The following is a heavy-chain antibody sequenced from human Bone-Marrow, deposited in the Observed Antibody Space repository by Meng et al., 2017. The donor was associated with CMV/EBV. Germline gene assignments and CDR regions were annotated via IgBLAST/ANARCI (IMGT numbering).Heavy chain of an antibody. D-gene: IGHD3-3*01. V-gene: IGHV3-23*01. CDR3: AKDTGRRFLSRCYYFDD. CDR1: GGSFSGYY. J-gene: IGHJ4*02. CDR2: ISGSGGST. Sequence: GGSLRLSCAAYGGSFSGYYWSWVRQAPGKGLEWVSAISGSGGSTYYADSVKGRFTISRDNSKNTLYLQMNSLRAEDTAVYYCAKDTGRRFLSRCYYFDDWGQGTLVTVSS.